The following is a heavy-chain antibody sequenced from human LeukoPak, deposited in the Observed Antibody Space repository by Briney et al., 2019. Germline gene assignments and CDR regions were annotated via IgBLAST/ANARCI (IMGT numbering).Heavy chain of an antibody. J-gene: IGHJ6*02. CDR1: GFTFSSYA. CDR3: AKVAAGTLIDV. D-gene: IGHD1/OR15-1a*01. Sequence: GGSLRLSCAASGFTFSSYAMSWVRQAPGKGLEWVSGMSGSGGSTYYADSVKGRLTISRDNFKNTLYLQMNSLRAEDTAIYYCAKVAAGTLIDVWGQGTTVTVSS. V-gene: IGHV3-23*01. CDR2: MSGSGGST.